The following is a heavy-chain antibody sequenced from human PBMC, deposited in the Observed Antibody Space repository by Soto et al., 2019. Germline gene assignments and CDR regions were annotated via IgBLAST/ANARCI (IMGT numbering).Heavy chain of an antibody. CDR2: IFSSGST. CDR1: GGSINTFY. CDR3: ARVGPWVPYYYDSSPYTFENWFDP. V-gene: IGHV4-4*07. Sequence: PSETLSLTCTVSGGSINTFYWSWVRQPAGKGLEWIGRIFSSGSTSFNPSLESRVAMSVDTSKNHFSLNLSSVTAADMAVYYRARVGPWVPYYYDSSPYTFENWFDPWGQGTLVTVSS. J-gene: IGHJ5*02. D-gene: IGHD3-22*01.